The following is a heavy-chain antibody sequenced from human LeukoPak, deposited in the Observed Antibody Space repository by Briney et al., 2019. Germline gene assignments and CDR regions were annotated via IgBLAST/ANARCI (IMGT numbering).Heavy chain of an antibody. Sequence: SETLSLTCTVSGGSISSYYWSWIRQPPGKGLEWIGYIYYSGSTNYNPSLKSRVTISVDTSKNQFSLKLSSVTAADTAVYYCARGGIDDGHDAYGYWGQGTLVTVSS. CDR2: IYYSGST. CDR3: ARGGIDDGHDAYGY. CDR1: GGSISSYY. V-gene: IGHV4-59*01. D-gene: IGHD3-10*01. J-gene: IGHJ4*02.